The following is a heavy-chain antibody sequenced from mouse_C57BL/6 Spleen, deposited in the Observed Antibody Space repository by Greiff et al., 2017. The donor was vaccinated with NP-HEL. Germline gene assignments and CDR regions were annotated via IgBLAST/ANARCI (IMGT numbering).Heavy chain of an antibody. CDR3: ASDWDGAY. CDR1: GYTFTSYW. D-gene: IGHD4-1*01. V-gene: IGHV1-59*01. CDR2: IDPSDSYT. J-gene: IGHJ3*01. Sequence: VKLQESGAELVRPGTSVKLSCKASGYTFTSYWMHWVKQRPGQGLEWIGVIDPSDSYTNYNQKFKGKATLTVDTSSSTAYMQLSSLTSEDSAVYYWASDWDGAYWGQGTLVTVSA.